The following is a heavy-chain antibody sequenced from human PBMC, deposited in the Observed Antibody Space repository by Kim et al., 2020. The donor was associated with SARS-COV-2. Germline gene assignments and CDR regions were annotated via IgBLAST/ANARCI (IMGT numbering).Heavy chain of an antibody. CDR3: AKESAGYYGSGRGADY. CDR2: ISGSGGST. V-gene: IGHV3-23*01. D-gene: IGHD3-10*01. Sequence: GGSLRLSCAASGFTFSSYAMSWVRQAPGKGLEWVSAISGSGGSTYYADSVKGRFTISRDNSKNTLYLQMNSLRAEDTAVYYCAKESAGYYGSGRGADYWGQGTLVTVSS. CDR1: GFTFSSYA. J-gene: IGHJ4*02.